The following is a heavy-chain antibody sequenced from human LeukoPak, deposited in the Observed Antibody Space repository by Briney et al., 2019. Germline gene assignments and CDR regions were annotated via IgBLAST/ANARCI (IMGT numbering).Heavy chain of an antibody. CDR1: GGTFSSYA. J-gene: IGHJ3*02. Sequence: GASVKVSCKASGGTFSSYAISWVRQAPGQGLEWMGRIIPILGIANYAQKFQGRVTITADKSTSTAYMELSSLRSEDTAVYYCARVGVAYCGGDCYSNALDIWGQGTMVTVSS. CDR2: IIPILGIA. D-gene: IGHD2-21*02. CDR3: ARVGVAYCGGDCYSNALDI. V-gene: IGHV1-69*04.